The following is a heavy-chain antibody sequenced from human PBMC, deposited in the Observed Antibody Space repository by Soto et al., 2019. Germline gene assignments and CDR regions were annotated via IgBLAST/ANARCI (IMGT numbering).Heavy chain of an antibody. CDR1: GLTSRTSM. Sequence: PGGSISLSCAASGLTSRTSMVSWVCKAPGKGWGWVAVMSYVGTSEYYADSVKGRFIFSRGDSRNSLYFQMNSLRVEDTAVCYCWNRRCDGYLGHRGQRASGTLSS. CDR2: MSYVGTSE. D-gene: IGHD5-18*01. CDR3: WNRRCDGYLGH. J-gene: IGHJ4*02. V-gene: IGHV3-30*14.